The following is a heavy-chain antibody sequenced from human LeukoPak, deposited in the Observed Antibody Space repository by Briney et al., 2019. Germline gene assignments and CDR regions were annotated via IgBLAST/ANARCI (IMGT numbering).Heavy chain of an antibody. CDR2: ISGSGGST. V-gene: IGHV3-23*01. CDR3: AKDWGYSYGETY. CDR1: GFTFSSYA. D-gene: IGHD5-18*01. J-gene: IGHJ4*02. Sequence: PGGSLRLSCAASGFTFSSYAMSWVRQAPGKGLEWVSAISGSGGSTYYADSVKGRFTISRDNSKNTLYLQMNSLRAEDTAVHYCAKDWGYSYGETYWGQGTLVTVSS.